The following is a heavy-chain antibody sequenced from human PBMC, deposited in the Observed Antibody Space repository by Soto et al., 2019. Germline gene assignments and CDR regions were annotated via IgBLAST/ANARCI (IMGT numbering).Heavy chain of an antibody. CDR3: AGPGYSAQDY. Sequence: RESLSLSCAASGFSFSSFALSWVRQAPGKGLEWVSAISGSGDDTDYADSVKGRFTISRDNSKNTLYLQMNSVKAEDTALYYCAGPGYSAQDYWGQGALVTVSS. J-gene: IGHJ4*02. CDR2: ISGSGDDT. D-gene: IGHD5-18*01. CDR1: GFSFSSFA. V-gene: IGHV3-23*01.